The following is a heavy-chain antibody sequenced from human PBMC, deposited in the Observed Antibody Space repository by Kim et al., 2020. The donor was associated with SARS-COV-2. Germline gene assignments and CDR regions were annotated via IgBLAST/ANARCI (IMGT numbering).Heavy chain of an antibody. CDR1: GFTFSDYY. V-gene: IGHV3-11*06. D-gene: IGHD3-22*01. CDR3: ARNVYYYDSRPDAFDI. Sequence: GGSLRLSCAASGFTFSDYYMSWIRQAPGKGLEWVAYISSSSSYTNYADSVKGRFTISRDNAKNSLYLQMNSLRAEDTAVYYCARNVYYYDSRPDAFDIWGQGTMVTVSS. J-gene: IGHJ3*02. CDR2: ISSSSSYT.